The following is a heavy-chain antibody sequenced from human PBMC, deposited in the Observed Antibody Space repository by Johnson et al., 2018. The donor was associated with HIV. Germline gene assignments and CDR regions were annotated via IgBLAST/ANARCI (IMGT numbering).Heavy chain of an antibody. J-gene: IGHJ3*02. D-gene: IGHD3-3*01. Sequence: HVQLVESGGGLVKPGGSLRLSCAASGFTFTTYAMHWVRQAPGKGLEWVAVISYDGSNKYYADSVKGRFTISRDNSKNTLYLQMNSLRAEDTAVYYCAKDIIPHYNFWRCYYDAFDIWGQGTMVTVSS. CDR3: AKDIIPHYNFWRCYYDAFDI. CDR2: ISYDGSNK. V-gene: IGHV3-30*04. CDR1: GFTFTTYA.